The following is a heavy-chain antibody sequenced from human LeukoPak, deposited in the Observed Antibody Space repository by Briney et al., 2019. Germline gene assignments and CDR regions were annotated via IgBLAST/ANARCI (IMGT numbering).Heavy chain of an antibody. Sequence: GGSLRLSCAASGFTFSSYAMSWVRQAPGKGLEWVSSIGGSGDNTFYADSVKDRFTISRDNSKNTLLLQMNSLRAEDTAVYYCAKGRGTTVTSAANYWGQGTLVTVSS. CDR1: GFTFSSYA. J-gene: IGHJ4*02. CDR3: AKGRGTTVTSAANY. CDR2: IGGSGDNT. D-gene: IGHD4-17*01. V-gene: IGHV3-23*01.